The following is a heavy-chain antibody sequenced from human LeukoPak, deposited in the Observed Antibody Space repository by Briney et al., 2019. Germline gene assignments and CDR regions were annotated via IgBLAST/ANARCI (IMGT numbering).Heavy chain of an antibody. D-gene: IGHD5-12*01. CDR3: ARVGLRDGYNPAPFDY. CDR1: GFTFSDYY. V-gene: IGHV3-11*01. CDR2: ISSSGSTI. Sequence: GGSLRLSCAASGFTFSDYYMSWIRQAPGKGLEWVSYISSSGSTIYYADSVKGRFTISRDNAKNSLYLQMNSLRSGDTAVYYCARVGLRDGYNPAPFDYWGQGTLVTVSS. J-gene: IGHJ4*02.